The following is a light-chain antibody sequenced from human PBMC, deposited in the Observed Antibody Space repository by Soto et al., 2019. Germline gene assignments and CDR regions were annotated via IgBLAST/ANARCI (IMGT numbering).Light chain of an antibody. CDR1: QSINTW. V-gene: IGKV1-5*03. J-gene: IGKJ1*01. CDR3: QQYQTYSQ. CDR2: KAS. Sequence: GDRVTLTCRASQSINTWLAWYQLKPGRAPKLLISKASTLESGVSSRFSGSGSGTEFTLTISSLQPDDFATYYCQQYQTYSQFGQGTKVEIK.